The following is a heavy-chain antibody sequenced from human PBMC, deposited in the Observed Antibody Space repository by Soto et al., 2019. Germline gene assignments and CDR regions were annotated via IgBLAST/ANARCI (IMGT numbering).Heavy chain of an antibody. CDR2: ISPWKGNT. J-gene: IGHJ4*02. V-gene: IGHV1-18*04. CDR3: ARDLDPSGSYYTDY. CDR1: GYNFMPYG. Sequence: QVQLVQSGAEVKKPGASVKVSCKASGYNFMPYGVNWVRQAPGQGLEWMGWISPWKGNTNYAQSFQGRVTMTPDTSTSTAYMELRSLTSDDTAVYYCARDLDPSGSYYTDYWGPGTLVTVSS. D-gene: IGHD3-10*01.